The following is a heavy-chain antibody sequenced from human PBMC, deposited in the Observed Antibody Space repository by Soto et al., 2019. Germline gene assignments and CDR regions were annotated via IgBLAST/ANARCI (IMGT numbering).Heavy chain of an antibody. V-gene: IGHV1-18*01. CDR1: GYTFTSYG. Sequence: SVKVTCKASGYTFTSYGISWVRQAPGQGLEWMGWISAYNGNTNYAQKLQGRVTMTTDTSTSTAYMELRSLRSDDTAVYYCARDRIAARRRPRWFGPCGQGTLGSGSS. J-gene: IGHJ5*02. D-gene: IGHD6-6*01. CDR2: ISAYNGNT. CDR3: ARDRIAARRRPRWFGP.